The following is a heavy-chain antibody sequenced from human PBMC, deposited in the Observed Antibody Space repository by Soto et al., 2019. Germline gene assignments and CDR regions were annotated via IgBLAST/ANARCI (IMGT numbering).Heavy chain of an antibody. CDR1: GYTFTSYD. D-gene: IGHD6-13*01. J-gene: IGHJ5*02. Sequence: QVQLVQSGAEVKKPGASVKVSCKASGYTFTSYDINWVRQATGQGLEWMGWMNPNSGNTGYAQKFQGRVTMTRNTSTSTAYMELSSLRSEDTAVYYCARGSKGSSWYAYWFDPWGQGTLVTVSS. CDR2: MNPNSGNT. CDR3: ARGSKGSSWYAYWFDP. V-gene: IGHV1-8*01.